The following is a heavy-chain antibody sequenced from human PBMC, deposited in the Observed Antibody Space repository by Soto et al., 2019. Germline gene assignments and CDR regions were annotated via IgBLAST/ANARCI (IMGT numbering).Heavy chain of an antibody. D-gene: IGHD1-26*01. CDR3: SKSASGTYSES. CDR1: GFTFNNWG. J-gene: IGHJ4*02. V-gene: IGHV3-23*01. CDR2: ISGSGITT. Sequence: EVQLLESGGGLVQPGESLRLSCVASGFTFNNWGMNWVRQDPGKGLEWDSGISGSGITTYYADSVKGRFTISRDTSKNTLYLQMNSLRAEDTAVYYCSKSASGTYSESWCQGTLVTVSS.